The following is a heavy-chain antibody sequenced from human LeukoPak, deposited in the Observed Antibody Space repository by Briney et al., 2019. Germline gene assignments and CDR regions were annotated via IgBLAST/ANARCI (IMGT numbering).Heavy chain of an antibody. CDR3: ARDRHSNPLYYYYYGMDV. CDR2: IWYDGSNK. J-gene: IGHJ6*02. Sequence: PGGSLRLSCAASGFTFSSYGMHWVRQAPGKGLEWVAVIWYDGSNKYYADSVKGRFTISRDNSKNTLYMQMNSPRAKDTAVYYCARDRHSNPLYYYYYGMDVWGQGTTVTVSS. V-gene: IGHV3-33*01. CDR1: GFTFSSYG. D-gene: IGHD4-11*01.